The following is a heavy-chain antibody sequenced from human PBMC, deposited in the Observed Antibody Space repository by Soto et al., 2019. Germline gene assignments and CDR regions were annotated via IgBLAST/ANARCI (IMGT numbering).Heavy chain of an antibody. Sequence: SQALSLTCAISGDSFSSNSAAWNWIRQSPSRGLEWLGRTYYRSKWYNDYTVSVKSRITINPDTSKNQFSLQLNSVTPEDTAVYYCARDPVVPDYYDYYGMDVWGQGTTVTVSS. J-gene: IGHJ6*02. CDR2: TYYRSKWYN. CDR1: GDSFSSNSAA. V-gene: IGHV6-1*01. D-gene: IGHD2-21*01. CDR3: ARDPVVPDYYDYYGMDV.